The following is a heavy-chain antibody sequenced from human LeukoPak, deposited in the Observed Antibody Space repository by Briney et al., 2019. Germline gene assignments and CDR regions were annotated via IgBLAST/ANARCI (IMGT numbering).Heavy chain of an antibody. CDR2: ISGSGGST. Sequence: GGSLRLSCAASGFTFSSYAMSWVRQAPGKGLEWVSAISGSGGSTYYADSVKGRFTISRDNSKNTLYLQMNSLRAEDTAVYYCAKVFVDIVVVPAALYYMDVWGKGTTVTVSS. D-gene: IGHD2-2*03. CDR1: GFTFSSYA. V-gene: IGHV3-23*01. J-gene: IGHJ6*03. CDR3: AKVFVDIVVVPAALYYMDV.